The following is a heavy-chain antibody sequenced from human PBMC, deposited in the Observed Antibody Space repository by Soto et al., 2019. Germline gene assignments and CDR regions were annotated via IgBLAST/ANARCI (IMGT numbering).Heavy chain of an antibody. D-gene: IGHD3-10*01. Sequence: PSETLSLTCAVYGGSFSGYYWSWIRQPPGKGLEWIGEINHSGSTNYNPSLKSRVTISVDTSKNQFSLKLSSVTAADTAVYYCARRYYGSGSYYGRRARAYYYGMDVWGQGTTVTVSS. V-gene: IGHV4-34*01. CDR3: ARRYYGSGSYYGRRARAYYYGMDV. CDR2: INHSGST. J-gene: IGHJ6*02. CDR1: GGSFSGYY.